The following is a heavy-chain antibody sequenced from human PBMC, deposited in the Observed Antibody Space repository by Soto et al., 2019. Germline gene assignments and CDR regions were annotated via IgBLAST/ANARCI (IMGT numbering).Heavy chain of an antibody. V-gene: IGHV3-23*01. CDR1: GFTFSSYA. CDR2: ISGSGGST. CDR3: AKGHIVVVTAIWNFDL. D-gene: IGHD2-21*02. J-gene: IGHJ2*01. Sequence: EVQMLESGGGLVQPGGSLRLSCAASGFTFSSYAMSWVRQAPVKGLEWVSAISGSGGSTYYADSGKGRFTISRDNSKNTLYLQMNSLRAEDTAVYYCAKGHIVVVTAIWNFDLWGRGTLVTVSS.